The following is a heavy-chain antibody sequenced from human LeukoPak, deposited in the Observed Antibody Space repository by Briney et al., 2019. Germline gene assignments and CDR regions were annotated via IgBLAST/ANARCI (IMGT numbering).Heavy chain of an antibody. D-gene: IGHD2-2*01. J-gene: IGHJ4*02. Sequence: ASVKVSCKASGYTFTDYYLHWVRQAPGQGLEWMGWINPNSGGTNYAQKFQGRVTLTRDTSMSTAYMEISRLTSDDTAVYYCARDNLEASWGYPGDYWGQGTLVTVSS. CDR1: GYTFTDYY. CDR2: INPNSGGT. CDR3: ARDNLEASWGYPGDY. V-gene: IGHV1-2*02.